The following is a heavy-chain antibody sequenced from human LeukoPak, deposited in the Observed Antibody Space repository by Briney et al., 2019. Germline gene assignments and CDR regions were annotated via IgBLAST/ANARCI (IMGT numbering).Heavy chain of an antibody. J-gene: IGHJ6*03. D-gene: IGHD6-19*01. CDR2: ISGSGGST. CDR3: ARSSGWYHRGPDYYYYYMDV. Sequence: GGSLRLSCAASGFTFSSYAMSWVRQAPGKGLEWVSAISGSGGSTYYADSVKGRFTISRDNSKNTLYLQMNSLRAEDTAVYYCARSSGWYHRGPDYYYYYMDVWGKGTTVTVS. V-gene: IGHV3-23*01. CDR1: GFTFSSYA.